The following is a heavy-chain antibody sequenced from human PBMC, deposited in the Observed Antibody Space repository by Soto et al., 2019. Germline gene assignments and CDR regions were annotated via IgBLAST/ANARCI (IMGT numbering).Heavy chain of an antibody. J-gene: IGHJ4*02. CDR3: ARKTAGDYPFDY. CDR1: GFIFTNYA. Sequence: HPGGSLRLSCAASGFIFTNYAMNWVRQAPGKGLEWVSVISPGGHTIYYEDSVKGRFTISRDNSKNTLYLQMNSLRAEDTAIYYCARKTAGDYPFDYWGQGTLVTVSS. D-gene: IGHD3-9*01. CDR2: ISPGGHTI. V-gene: IGHV3-23*01.